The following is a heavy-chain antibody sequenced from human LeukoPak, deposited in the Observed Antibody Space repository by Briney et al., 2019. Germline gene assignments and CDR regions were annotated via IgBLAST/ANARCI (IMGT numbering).Heavy chain of an antibody. J-gene: IGHJ5*02. CDR3: ARVGAVPGIDP. D-gene: IGHD3-16*01. V-gene: IGHV4-38-2*01. Sequence: SETLSLTCAVFGFPISSGFSWSWIRPSPGKGLEWVSRNSYRATTYHKPPLESPLFISADTSNNQFSVRLASVTAADTAVYYCARVGAVPGIDPWGQGILVTVSS. CDR2: NSYRATT. CDR1: GFPISSGFS.